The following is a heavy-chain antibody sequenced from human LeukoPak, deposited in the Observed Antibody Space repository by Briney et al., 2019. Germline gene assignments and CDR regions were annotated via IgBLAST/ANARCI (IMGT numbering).Heavy chain of an antibody. CDR2: ISTYNGNT. J-gene: IGHJ4*02. CDR1: GYTFTSYG. V-gene: IGHV1-18*01. Sequence: ASVKVSCKASGYTFTSYGISWVRQAPGQGLEWMGWISTYNGNTDYAQKLQGRITMTTDTSTTTAYMELRSLRSDDTAVYYCARDSNSGSYPDDYWGQGTLVTVSS. D-gene: IGHD1-26*01. CDR3: ARDSNSGSYPDDY.